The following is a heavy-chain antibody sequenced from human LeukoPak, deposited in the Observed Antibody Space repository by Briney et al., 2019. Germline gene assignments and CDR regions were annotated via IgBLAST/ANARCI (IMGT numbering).Heavy chain of an antibody. D-gene: IGHD1-26*01. J-gene: IGHJ4*02. Sequence: GGSLRLSCAASGFTFSSYSMNWVRQAPGKGLEWVSSISSSSSYIYYADSVKGRFTISRDNSKNTLYLQMGSLRAEDMAVYYCARMARVGGSYYVFDYWGQGTLVTVSS. CDR2: ISSSSSYI. CDR1: GFTFSSYS. V-gene: IGHV3-21*01. CDR3: ARMARVGGSYYVFDY.